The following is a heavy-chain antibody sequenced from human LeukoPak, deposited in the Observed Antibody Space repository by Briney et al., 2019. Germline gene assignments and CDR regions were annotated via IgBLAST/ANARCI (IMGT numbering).Heavy chain of an antibody. V-gene: IGHV3-30*18. J-gene: IGHJ4*02. CDR3: AKDTIAVAGTGWSFDY. CDR2: ISYDGSNK. Sequence: GGSLRLSCAASGFTFSSYCMHWVRQAPGKGLEWVAVISYDGSNKYYADSVKGRFTISRDNSKNTLYLQMNSLRAEDTAVYYCAKDTIAVAGTGWSFDYWGQGTLVTVSS. CDR1: GFTFSSYC. D-gene: IGHD6-19*01.